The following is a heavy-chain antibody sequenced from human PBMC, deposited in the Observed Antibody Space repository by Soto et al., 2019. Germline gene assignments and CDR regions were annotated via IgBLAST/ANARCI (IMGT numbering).Heavy chain of an antibody. J-gene: IGHJ3*02. CDR2: IYYSGST. D-gene: IGHD3-22*01. Sequence: SETLSLTCTVSGGSISSYYWSWIRQPPGKGLEWIGYIYYSGSTNYNPSLKSRDTISVDTSKNQFSLKLSSVTAADTAVYYCAKDYEYYDSSGFFSTFDIWGQGTMVTVSS. CDR1: GGSISSYY. CDR3: AKDYEYYDSSGFFSTFDI. V-gene: IGHV4-59*01.